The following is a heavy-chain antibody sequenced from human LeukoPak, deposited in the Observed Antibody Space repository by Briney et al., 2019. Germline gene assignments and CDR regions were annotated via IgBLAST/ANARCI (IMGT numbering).Heavy chain of an antibody. Sequence: SVKVSCKASGGTFSSYAISWVRQAPGQGPEWMGGIIPIFGTANYAQKFQGRVTITADESTSTAYMELSSLRSEDTAVYYCARDRGALTTKSMDVWGQGTTVTVSS. D-gene: IGHD1-1*01. CDR3: ARDRGALTTKSMDV. J-gene: IGHJ6*02. CDR1: GGTFSSYA. V-gene: IGHV1-69*13. CDR2: IIPIFGTA.